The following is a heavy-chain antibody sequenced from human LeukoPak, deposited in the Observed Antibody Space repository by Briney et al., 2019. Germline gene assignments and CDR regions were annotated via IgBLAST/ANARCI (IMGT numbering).Heavy chain of an antibody. D-gene: IGHD3-3*01. J-gene: IGHJ4*02. Sequence: PSETLSLTCTVSGGSISSSSYYWGCIHQPPGKGLECIGSIYYSGSTYSNPSLKSRVTISVDTSKNQFSLKLSSVTAADTAVYYCATPTIFGEAIDNWGQGTLVTVSS. CDR2: IYYSGST. CDR3: ATPTIFGEAIDN. CDR1: GGSISSSSYY. V-gene: IGHV4-39*01.